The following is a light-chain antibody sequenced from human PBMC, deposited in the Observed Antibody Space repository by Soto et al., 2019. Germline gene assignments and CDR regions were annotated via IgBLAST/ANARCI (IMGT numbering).Light chain of an antibody. CDR1: QYMSDW. J-gene: IGKJ1*01. CDR2: KAS. CDR3: QQYSSYPWT. Sequence: DIQMTQSPSTLSASIGDRVTITCRASQYMSDWLAWYQQKPGKVPKLLISKASYLESGLPLRFSGSGSGRDLTLTISSLQPDDFATYYCQQYSSYPWTFGQGTKVEVK. V-gene: IGKV1-5*03.